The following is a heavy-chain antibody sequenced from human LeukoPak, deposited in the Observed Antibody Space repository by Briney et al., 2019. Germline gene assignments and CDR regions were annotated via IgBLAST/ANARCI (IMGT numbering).Heavy chain of an antibody. J-gene: IGHJ4*02. CDR1: GYRFSGNY. CDR3: ATYDSSGYYSYYFDY. D-gene: IGHD3-22*01. CDR2: INPNSGDT. Sequence: GASVKVSCKASGYRFSGNYIHWVRQAPGQGLEWMAWINPNSGDTNYAQMFQGRVTVTRDTSISTVYMELSSLRSEDTAVYYCATYDSSGYYSYYFDYWGQGTLVTVSS. V-gene: IGHV1-2*02.